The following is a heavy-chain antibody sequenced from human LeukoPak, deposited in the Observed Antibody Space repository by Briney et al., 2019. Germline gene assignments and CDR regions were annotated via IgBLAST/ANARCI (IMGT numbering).Heavy chain of an antibody. CDR1: GYSISSGYY. CDR3: AREGTAMDFDY. J-gene: IGHJ4*02. D-gene: IGHD5-18*01. V-gene: IGHV4-38-2*02. Sequence: SETLSLTCTVSGYSISSGYYWGWIRQPPGKGLEWIGSIYYSGSTYYNPSLKSRVTISVDASKNQFSLKLSSVTAADTAVYYCAREGTAMDFDYWGQGTLVTVSS. CDR2: IYYSGST.